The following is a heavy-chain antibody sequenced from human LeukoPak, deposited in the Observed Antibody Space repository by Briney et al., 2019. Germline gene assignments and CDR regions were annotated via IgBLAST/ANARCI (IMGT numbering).Heavy chain of an antibody. CDR1: GFTVSSNY. Sequence: GGSLRLSCAASGFTVSSNYMSWVRQAPGKGLEWVSVIYSGGSTYCADSVKGRFTISRHNSKNTLYLQMNSLRAEDTAVYYCARDGYDSSGYSNYFDYWGQGTLVTVSS. J-gene: IGHJ4*02. CDR3: ARDGYDSSGYSNYFDY. V-gene: IGHV3-53*04. D-gene: IGHD3-22*01. CDR2: IYSGGST.